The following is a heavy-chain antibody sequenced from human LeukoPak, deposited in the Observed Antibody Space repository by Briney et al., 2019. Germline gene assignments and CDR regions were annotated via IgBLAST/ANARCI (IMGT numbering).Heavy chain of an antibody. V-gene: IGHV1-2*02. CDR3: ASAVMYRYYYYYGLDV. Sequence: NNGGTSYAQKFQARVTVTRDTSITTAYMEITSLRSDDTAVYYCASAVMYRYYYYYGLDVWGQGTTVTVSS. D-gene: IGHD1-1*01. J-gene: IGHJ6*02. CDR2: NNGGT.